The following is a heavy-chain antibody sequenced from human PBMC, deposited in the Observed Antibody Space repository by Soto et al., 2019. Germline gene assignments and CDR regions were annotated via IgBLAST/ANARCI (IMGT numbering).Heavy chain of an antibody. J-gene: IGHJ5*02. V-gene: IGHV1-46*01. Sequence: QAQLVQSGAEVKEPGASVKVSCKASGHTFTKYYFHWVRQAPGQGLEWMGIINPRGGSTNYAERFQVRVTMTRDASTSTMYVELSSLRSEDTAVYYCARDKVGEEQPPSWSLDPWGQGTLVTVSS. CDR2: INPRGGST. CDR3: ARDKVGEEQPPSWSLDP. D-gene: IGHD1-26*01. CDR1: GHTFTKYY.